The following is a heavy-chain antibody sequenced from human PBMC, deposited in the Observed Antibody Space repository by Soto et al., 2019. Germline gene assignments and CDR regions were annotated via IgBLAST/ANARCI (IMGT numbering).Heavy chain of an antibody. Sequence: PGESLKISCKASGYSFTTYWIAWARQMPGKGLEWMGIINPGDSDIRYSPSFQGQVTISADNPISTAYLQWSSLKASDTAMYYCARHEQFYYYYYGMDVWGQGTAVTVSS. CDR1: GYSFTTYW. CDR2: INPGDSDI. D-gene: IGHD4-4*01. CDR3: ARHEQFYYYYYGMDV. J-gene: IGHJ6*02. V-gene: IGHV5-51*01.